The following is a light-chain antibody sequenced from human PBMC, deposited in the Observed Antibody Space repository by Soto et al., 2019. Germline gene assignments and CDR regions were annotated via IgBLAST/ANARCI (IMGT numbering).Light chain of an antibody. J-gene: IGKJ3*01. CDR2: AAS. CDR1: RDIHTF. Sequence: DIQMTQSPPSLSASVGDRVTITCRASRDIHTFLAWYQQKPGEVPKLLVYAASTLQSGVPSRFFGSGSGTDFTRSITSLHPEDVATYYWHKYNAAPFTFGPGTKVDIK. V-gene: IGKV1-27*01. CDR3: HKYNAAPFT.